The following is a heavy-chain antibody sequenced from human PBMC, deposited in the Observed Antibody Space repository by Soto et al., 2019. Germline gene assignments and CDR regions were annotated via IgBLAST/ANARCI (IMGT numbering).Heavy chain of an antibody. CDR3: ARHYYGSGIPRFYYYGMDV. CDR1: GYSFTSYW. Sequence: GESLKISCKGSGYSFTSYWIGWVRQMPGKGLEWMGIIYPGDSDTRYSPSFQGQVTISADKSISTAYLQWSSLKASDTAMYYCARHYYGSGIPRFYYYGMDVWGQGTTVTVSS. V-gene: IGHV5-51*01. D-gene: IGHD3-10*01. CDR2: IYPGDSDT. J-gene: IGHJ6*02.